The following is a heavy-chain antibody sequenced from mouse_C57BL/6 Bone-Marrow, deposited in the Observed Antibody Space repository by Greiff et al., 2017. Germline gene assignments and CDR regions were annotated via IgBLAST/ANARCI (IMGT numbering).Heavy chain of an antibody. V-gene: IGHV1-64*01. Sequence: GAELVKPGASVKLSCKASGYTFTSYWMHWVKQRPGQGLEWIGMIHPNSGSTNYNEKFKSKATLTVDKSSSTAYMQLSSLTSEDSAVYYCARWPYYFDYWGQGTTLTVSS. CDR3: ARWPYYFDY. J-gene: IGHJ2*01. CDR1: GYTFTSYW. CDR2: IHPNSGST.